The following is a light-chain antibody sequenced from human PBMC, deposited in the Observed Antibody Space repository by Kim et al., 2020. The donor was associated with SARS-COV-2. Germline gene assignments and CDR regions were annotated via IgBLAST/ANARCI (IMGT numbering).Light chain of an antibody. CDR1: QSISSW. CDR3: QQYRSYPLT. Sequence: ASVGDRVTITGRASQSISSWLAWYQEKPGKAPKVLIYDASTLESGVPSRFSGSGSGTEFTLTISSLQPDDFATYYCQQYRSYPLTFGGGTKVDIK. CDR2: DAS. J-gene: IGKJ4*01. V-gene: IGKV1-5*01.